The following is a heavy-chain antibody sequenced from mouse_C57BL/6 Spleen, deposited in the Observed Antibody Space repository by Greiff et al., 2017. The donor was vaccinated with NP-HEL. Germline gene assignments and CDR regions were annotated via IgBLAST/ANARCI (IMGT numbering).Heavy chain of an antibody. J-gene: IGHJ1*03. CDR2: IDPNSGGT. CDR1: GYTFTSYW. D-gene: IGHD1-1*01. V-gene: IGHV1-72*01. CDR3: AREGVITTVVASYWYFDV. Sequence: QVQLQQPGAELVKPGASVKLSCKASGYTFTSYWMHWVKQRPGRGLEWIGRIDPNSGGTKYNEKFKSKATLTVDKPSSTAYMQLSSLTSEDSAVYYCAREGVITTVVASYWYFDVWGTGTTVTVSS.